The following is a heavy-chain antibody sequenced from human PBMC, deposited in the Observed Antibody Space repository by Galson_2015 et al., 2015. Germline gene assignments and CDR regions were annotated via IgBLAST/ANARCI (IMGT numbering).Heavy chain of an antibody. CDR1: GGSISSGSYY. Sequence: TLSLTCTVSGGSISSGSYYWSWIRQPAGKGLEWIGRIYTSGSTNYNPSLKGRVTISVDTSKNQFSLKLSSVTAADTAVYYCARGPLLYYYYGMDVWGQGTTVTVSS. V-gene: IGHV4-61*02. CDR3: ARGPLLYYYYGMDV. J-gene: IGHJ6*02. CDR2: IYTSGST. D-gene: IGHD2/OR15-2a*01.